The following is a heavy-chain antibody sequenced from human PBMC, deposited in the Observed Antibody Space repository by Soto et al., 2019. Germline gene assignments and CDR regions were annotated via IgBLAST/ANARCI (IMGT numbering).Heavy chain of an antibody. J-gene: IGHJ4*02. V-gene: IGHV1-46*01. CDR3: ARDYLSSRSSLSYFDY. CDR2: INPSGGST. Sequence: QVLLGQSGAEVTRPGATLKVSCKASGYNFISHYIHWVRQAPGQGLAWRGFINPSGGSTTHAKNFQGRLSMTSDTSTSTDYIELSGLRSAVAAVYYCARDYLSSRSSLSYFDYWGQGTMVTVSS. CDR1: GYNFISHY. D-gene: IGHD6-6*01.